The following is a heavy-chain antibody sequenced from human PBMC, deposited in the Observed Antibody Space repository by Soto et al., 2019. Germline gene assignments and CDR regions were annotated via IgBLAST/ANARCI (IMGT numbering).Heavy chain of an antibody. CDR1: GGSFSGYY. V-gene: IGHV4-34*01. CDR2: INHSGST. D-gene: IGHD6-19*01. CDR3: ARGSLQGIAVALNWFDP. J-gene: IGHJ5*02. Sequence: SETLSLTCAVYGGSFSGYYWSWIRQPPGKGLEWIGEINHSGSTNYNPPLKSRVTISVDTSKNQFSLKLSSVTAADTAVYYCARGSLQGIAVALNWFDPWCQRTLVTVSS.